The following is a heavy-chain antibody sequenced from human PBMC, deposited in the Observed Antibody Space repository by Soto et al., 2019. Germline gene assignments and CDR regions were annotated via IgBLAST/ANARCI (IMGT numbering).Heavy chain of an antibody. V-gene: IGHV3-33*01. CDR1: GFTFSSYG. D-gene: IGHD6-13*01. Sequence: GGSLRLSCAASGFTFSSYGMHWVRQAPGKGLEWVAVIWYDGSNKYYADSVKGRFTISRDNSKNTLYLQMNSLRAEDTAVYYCARSQQQLVPWFDPWGQGTLVTVSS. CDR3: ARSQQQLVPWFDP. J-gene: IGHJ5*02. CDR2: IWYDGSNK.